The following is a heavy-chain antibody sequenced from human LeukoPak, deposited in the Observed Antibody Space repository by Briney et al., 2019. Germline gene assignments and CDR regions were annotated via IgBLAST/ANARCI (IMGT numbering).Heavy chain of an antibody. CDR3: ARLKYGSGSYTYYYYGMTS. J-gene: IGHJ6*04. CDR2: IYPGDSDT. D-gene: IGHD3-10*01. V-gene: IGHV5-51*01. CDR1: GYSFTSYW. Sequence: GESLKISCKGSGYSFTSYWIGWVRQMPGKGLEWMGIIYPGDSDTRYSPSFQGQVTISADKSISTAYLQWSSLKASDTAMYYCARLKYGSGSYTYYYYGMTSGAKGPRSPSPQ.